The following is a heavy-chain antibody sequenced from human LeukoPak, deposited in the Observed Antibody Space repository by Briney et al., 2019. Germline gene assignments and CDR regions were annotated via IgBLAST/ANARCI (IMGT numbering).Heavy chain of an antibody. CDR3: ARDQSSSSGPWFDP. Sequence: RASVKVSCKSSGYTFTSYAMNWVRQAPGQGLEWMGWINTNTGNPTYAQGFTGRFVFSLDTSVSTAYLQISSLKAEDTAVYYCARDQSSSSGPWFDPWGQGTLVTVSS. D-gene: IGHD3-22*01. V-gene: IGHV7-4-1*02. J-gene: IGHJ5*02. CDR1: GYTFTSYA. CDR2: INTNTGNP.